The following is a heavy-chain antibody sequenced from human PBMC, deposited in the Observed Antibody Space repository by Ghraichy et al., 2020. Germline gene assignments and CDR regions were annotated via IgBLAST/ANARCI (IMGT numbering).Heavy chain of an antibody. Sequence: SETLSLTCAVYGGSFSGYYWSWIRQPPGKGLEWIGEINHSGSTNYNPSLKSRVTISVDTSKNQFSLKLSSVTAADTAVYYCASSPRGRITIFGVVIFWGQGTLVTVSS. CDR2: INHSGST. J-gene: IGHJ4*02. CDR1: GGSFSGYY. D-gene: IGHD3-3*01. V-gene: IGHV4-34*01. CDR3: ASSPRGRITIFGVVIF.